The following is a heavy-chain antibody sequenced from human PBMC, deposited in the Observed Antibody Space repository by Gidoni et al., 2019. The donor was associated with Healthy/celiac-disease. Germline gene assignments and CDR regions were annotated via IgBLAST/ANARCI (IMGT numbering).Heavy chain of an antibody. CDR3: ARLGVATIRGFDY. V-gene: IGHV4-39*01. D-gene: IGHD5-12*01. CDR1: GGPTSSSSYY. CDR2: IYYSGST. J-gene: IGHJ4*02. Sequence: QLQLQESGPGLVKPSATLSLTCTVSGGPTSSSSYYWGWIRQPPGKGLEWIGSIYYSGSTYYNPSLKSRVTISVDTSKNQFSLKLSSVTAADTAVYYCARLGVATIRGFDYWGQGTLVTVSS.